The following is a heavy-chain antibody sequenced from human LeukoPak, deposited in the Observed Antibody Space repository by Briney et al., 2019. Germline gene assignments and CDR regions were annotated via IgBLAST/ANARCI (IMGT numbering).Heavy chain of an antibody. J-gene: IGHJ4*02. CDR2: ISHGGRT. CDR3: ARVVSNSDWPCYFDY. CDR1: GGSFSGFY. Sequence: SETLSLTCAVYGGSFSGFYWSWIRQSPEKGLEGFVEISHGGRTNYNPSLDSRGTITIATSKSHFSLRLNSVTAADTAVYYCARVVSNSDWPCYFDYWGQGIPVTVSA. V-gene: IGHV4-34*01. D-gene: IGHD3-9*01.